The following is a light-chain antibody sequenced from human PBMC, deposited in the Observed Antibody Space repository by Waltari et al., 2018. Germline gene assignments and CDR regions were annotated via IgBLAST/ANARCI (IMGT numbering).Light chain of an antibody. Sequence: QSILTQPTSVSGAPGQRVTISCTGSSSNICAGHDVHCYQAFPGTAPKLLIHANNNRPSGVPDRVSGSKSGSSASLAINGLQAEDEADYYCQSFDSNVRGGVVFGGGTKVTVL. CDR2: ANN. J-gene: IGLJ3*02. V-gene: IGLV1-40*01. CDR1: SSNICAGHD. CDR3: QSFDSNVRGGVV.